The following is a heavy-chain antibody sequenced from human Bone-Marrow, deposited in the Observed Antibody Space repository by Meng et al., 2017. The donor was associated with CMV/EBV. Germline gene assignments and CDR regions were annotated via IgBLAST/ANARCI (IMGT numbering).Heavy chain of an antibody. J-gene: IGHJ2*01. Sequence: QVHLVQSGAEVKQPGSSVKVSCNASGYTFSRYGVSWVRHAPGQGLEWMGGIIPMFGTANYAQSFQGRLTITADESRTTAYMELRSLRFDDTAVYYCARDASAVDWYFDLWGRGTLVTVSS. V-gene: IGHV1-69*12. CDR1: GYTFSRYG. CDR3: ARDASAVDWYFDL. CDR2: IIPMFGTA. D-gene: IGHD2-15*01.